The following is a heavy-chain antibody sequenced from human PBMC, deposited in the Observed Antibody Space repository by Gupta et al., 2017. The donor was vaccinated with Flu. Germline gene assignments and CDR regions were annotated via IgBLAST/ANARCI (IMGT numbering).Heavy chain of an antibody. CDR2: IYNNGVT. J-gene: IGHJ5*02. V-gene: IGHV4-61*02. CDR1: GGSISSSTNY. Sequence: QVQLQESGPGLVKPSQTLSLTCTVSGGSISSSTNYWSWIRQPAGGGLEWIGRIYNNGVTNYNPSLKSRVRMSVDTSKNQYFLKVSSVTAADTAVYYCARDPPYCGGDCYSGPWFDPWGQGILVIVSS. CDR3: ARDPPYCGGDCYSGPWFDP. D-gene: IGHD2-21*02.